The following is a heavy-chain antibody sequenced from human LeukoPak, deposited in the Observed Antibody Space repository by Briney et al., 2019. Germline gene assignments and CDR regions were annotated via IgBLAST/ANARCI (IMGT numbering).Heavy chain of an antibody. J-gene: IGHJ4*02. CDR3: ARAQNYYGSGSYYFFFDY. V-gene: IGHV4-59*01. D-gene: IGHD3-10*01. Sequence: PSETLSLTCTVPGGSISSYYWSWIRQPPGKGLEWIGYIYYSGSTNYNPSLKSRVTISVDTSKNQFSLKLSSVTAADTAVYYCARAQNYYGSGSYYFFFDYWGQGTLVTVSS. CDR2: IYYSGST. CDR1: GGSISSYY.